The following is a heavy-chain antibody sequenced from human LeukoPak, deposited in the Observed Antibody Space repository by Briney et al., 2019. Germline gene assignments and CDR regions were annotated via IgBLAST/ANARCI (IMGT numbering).Heavy chain of an antibody. V-gene: IGHV4-4*02. CDR2: IYHSGSA. CDR3: ARLGGSGWPRGILDY. CDR1: GGSISSNNW. D-gene: IGHD6-19*01. Sequence: SETLSLTRGVSGGSISSNNWWSWVRQPPGQGLEWIGEIYHSGSANYNPSLKSRVTISVDTPKNQFSLKLSSMTAADTAVYYCARLGGSGWPRGILDYWGQGTLVTVSS. J-gene: IGHJ4*02.